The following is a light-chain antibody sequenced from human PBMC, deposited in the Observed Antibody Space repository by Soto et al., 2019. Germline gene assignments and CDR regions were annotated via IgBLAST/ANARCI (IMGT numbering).Light chain of an antibody. CDR3: SSYTSSTTLYV. CDR2: EVT. CDR1: SSDVGGYNY. V-gene: IGLV2-14*01. J-gene: IGLJ1*01. Sequence: QSALTQPASVSGSPGQSITISCTGTSSDVGGYNYVSWYQQHPGKAPKLIIYEVTYRPSGVSNRFSGSKSGNTASLTISGLQAEDEADYYCSSYTSSTTLYVFGTGTKLTVL.